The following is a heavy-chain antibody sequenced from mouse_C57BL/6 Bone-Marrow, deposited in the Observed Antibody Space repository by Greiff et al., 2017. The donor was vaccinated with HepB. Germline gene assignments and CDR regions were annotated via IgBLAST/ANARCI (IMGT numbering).Heavy chain of an antibody. Sequence: QVQLQQSDAELVKPGASVKISCKVSGYTFTDHTIHWMKQRPEQGLEWIGYIYPRDGSTKYNEKFRGKATLTADKSSSTAYMQLNSLTSEDSAVYFCAREKLIYDGYYWYFDVWGTGTTVTVSS. V-gene: IGHV1-78*01. D-gene: IGHD2-3*01. CDR2: IYPRDGST. J-gene: IGHJ1*03. CDR3: AREKLIYDGYYWYFDV. CDR1: GYTFTDHT.